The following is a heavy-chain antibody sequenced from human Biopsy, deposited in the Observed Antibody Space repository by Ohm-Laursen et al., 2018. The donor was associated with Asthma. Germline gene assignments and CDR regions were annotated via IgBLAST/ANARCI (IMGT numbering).Heavy chain of an antibody. CDR3: ARGDSSSWSHYYFDY. CDR1: GFAVSRDY. D-gene: IGHD6-13*01. J-gene: IGHJ4*02. CDR2: IHSGGTS. Sequence: SLRLSCAASGFAVSRDYMFWVRQAPGKGLEWVSVIHSGGTSHTADSVRGRFTISRDYSENTLYLQMHSLRAEDTAVYYCARGDSSSWSHYYFDYWGQGTLVTVSS. V-gene: IGHV3-53*01.